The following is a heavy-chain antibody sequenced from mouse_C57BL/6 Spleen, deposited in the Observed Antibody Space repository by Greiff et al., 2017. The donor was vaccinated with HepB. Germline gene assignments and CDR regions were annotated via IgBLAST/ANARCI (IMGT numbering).Heavy chain of an antibody. J-gene: IGHJ4*01. CDR3: ARKKAQAFYYAMDY. Sequence: VQLQQPGAELVKPGASVKMSCKASGYTFTSYWITWVKQRPGQGLEWIGEIYPGSGSTNYNEKFKSKATLTVDTSSSTAYMQLSSLTSEDSAVYYCARKKAQAFYYAMDYWGQGTSVTVSS. CDR1: GYTFTSYW. V-gene: IGHV1-55*01. CDR2: IYPGSGST. D-gene: IGHD3-2*02.